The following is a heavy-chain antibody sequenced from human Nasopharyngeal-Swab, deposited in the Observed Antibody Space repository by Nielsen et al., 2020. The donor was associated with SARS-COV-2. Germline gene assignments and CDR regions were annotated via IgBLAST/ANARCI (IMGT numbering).Heavy chain of an antibody. CDR2: I. Sequence: GESLKISCAASGFTFSSYSMNWVRQAPGRGLEWVSYIYYADSVKGRFTISRDNAKNSLYLQMNSLRAEDTAVYYCARDSLEGSSSSWYWFDPWGQGTLVTVSS. V-gene: IGHV3-21*04. CDR1: GFTFSSYS. CDR3: ARDSLEGSSSSWYWFDP. D-gene: IGHD6-13*01. J-gene: IGHJ5*02.